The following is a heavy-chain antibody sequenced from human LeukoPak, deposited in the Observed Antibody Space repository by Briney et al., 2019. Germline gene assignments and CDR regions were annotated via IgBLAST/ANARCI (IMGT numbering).Heavy chain of an antibody. CDR1: SFSVSSNY. CDR3: ASTGDIGYCSSTSCCFDY. J-gene: IGHJ4*02. D-gene: IGHD2-2*01. Sequence: GGSLRLSCAASSFSVSSNYMTWVRQAPGKGLECVSVIYSGGSTYYADSVKGRVTISRDNSKNTLYLQMNSLRAEDTAVYFCASTGDIGYCSSTSCCFDYWGQGILVTVSS. V-gene: IGHV3-53*01. CDR2: IYSGGST.